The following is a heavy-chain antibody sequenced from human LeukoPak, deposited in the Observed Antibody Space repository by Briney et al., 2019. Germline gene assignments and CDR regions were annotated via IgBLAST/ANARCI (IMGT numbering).Heavy chain of an antibody. D-gene: IGHD1-1*01. CDR2: IIPIFGTA. CDR1: GGTFSSYA. CDR3: ARAGLERLYYYYYYMDV. V-gene: IGHV1-69*13. Sequence: SVKVSCKASGGTFSSYAISWVRQAPGQGLEWMGGIIPIFGTANYAQKFQGRVTITADESTSTAYMELSSLRSEDTAVYYCARAGLERLYYYYYYMDVWGKGTTVTVSS. J-gene: IGHJ6*03.